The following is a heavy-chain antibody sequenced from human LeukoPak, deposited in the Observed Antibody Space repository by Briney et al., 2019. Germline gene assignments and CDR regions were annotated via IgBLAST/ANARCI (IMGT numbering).Heavy chain of an antibody. J-gene: IGHJ1*01. CDR2: IKQDGSEK. Sequence: GGSLRLSCAASGFTVSDNYLSWVRQAPGKGLEWVANIKQDGSEKYYVDSVKGRFTISRDNAKNSLYLQMNSLRAEDTAVYYCAREPSATPNEYFQHWGQGTLVTVSS. CDR3: AREPSATPNEYFQH. CDR1: GFTVSDNY. V-gene: IGHV3-7*01.